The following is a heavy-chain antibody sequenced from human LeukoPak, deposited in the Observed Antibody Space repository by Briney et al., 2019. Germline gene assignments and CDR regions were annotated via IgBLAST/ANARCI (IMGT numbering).Heavy chain of an antibody. CDR1: GFTVSGNY. Sequence: GGSLRLSCAVSGFTVSGNYMSWVRQAPGKGLEWVSLIYSGGTTYYPGSVKGRFTVSRENAKNSLYLQMNSLRAGDTAVYYCARVLTARSGGYDAFDMWGQGTMVTVSS. CDR3: ARVLTARSGGYDAFDM. CDR2: IYSGGTT. D-gene: IGHD6-25*01. V-gene: IGHV3-53*01. J-gene: IGHJ3*02.